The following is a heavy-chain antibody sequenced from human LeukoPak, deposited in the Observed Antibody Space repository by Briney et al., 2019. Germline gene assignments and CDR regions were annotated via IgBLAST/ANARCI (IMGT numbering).Heavy chain of an antibody. J-gene: IGHJ6*02. Sequence: GGSLRLSCAASGFTFSSYSMNWVRQAPGKGLEWVSSISSSSSYIYYADSVKGRFTISRDNAKNSLYLQMNSLRAEDTAVYYCARRRSGNNYYYYGMDVWGQGTTVTVSS. D-gene: IGHD3-3*01. CDR1: GFTFSSYS. CDR3: ARRRSGNNYYYYGMDV. V-gene: IGHV3-21*01. CDR2: ISSSSSYI.